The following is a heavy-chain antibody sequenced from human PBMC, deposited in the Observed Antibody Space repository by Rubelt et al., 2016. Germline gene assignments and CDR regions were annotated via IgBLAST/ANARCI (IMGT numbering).Heavy chain of an antibody. J-gene: IGHJ4*02. D-gene: IGHD2-21*02. V-gene: IGHV1-2*02. CDR3: ARGGRTATDY. CDR1: GYTFTSYG. CDR2: INPNSGGT. Sequence: QVQLVQSGAEVKKPGASVKVSCKASGYTFTSYGTSWVRQAPGQGLEWMGWINPNSGGTNLAQKFQGRVTRTRDTSISTAYMELSSLRSEDTAVYYCARGGRTATDYWGQGTLVTVSS.